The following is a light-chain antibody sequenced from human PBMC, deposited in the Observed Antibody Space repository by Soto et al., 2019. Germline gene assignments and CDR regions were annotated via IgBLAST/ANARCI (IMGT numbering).Light chain of an antibody. CDR1: SSDVGSYNL. CDR3: CSYAGSSTVG. V-gene: IGLV2-23*02. J-gene: IGLJ2*01. Sequence: QSALTQPASVSGSPGQSITISCTGTSSDVGSYNLVSWYQQHPGKAPKLMIYEVSKRPSGVSNRFSGSKSGNTASLTISGLQAEDEADYYCCSYAGSSTVGFGGGTKLTV. CDR2: EVS.